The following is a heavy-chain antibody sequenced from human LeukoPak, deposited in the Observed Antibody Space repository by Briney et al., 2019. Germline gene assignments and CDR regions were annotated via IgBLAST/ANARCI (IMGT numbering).Heavy chain of an antibody. CDR3: ARVEWSGYLTYYYYYYMDV. Sequence: GGSLRLSCAASGFTFSSYAMSWVRQAPGKGLEWVSTISGGGGTPYYADSVKGRFTISRDNSKNTLFLQMNSLRVEDTAVYYCARVEWSGYLTYYYYYYMDVWGKGTTVTVSS. CDR2: ISGGGGTP. V-gene: IGHV3-23*01. J-gene: IGHJ6*03. CDR1: GFTFSSYA. D-gene: IGHD3-3*01.